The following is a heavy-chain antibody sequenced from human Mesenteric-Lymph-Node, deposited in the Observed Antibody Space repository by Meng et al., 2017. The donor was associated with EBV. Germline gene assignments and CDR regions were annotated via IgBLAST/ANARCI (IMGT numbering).Heavy chain of an antibody. CDR3: ARGYGSGHL. CDR2: INHSGST. CDR1: GGSFSCYY. V-gene: IGHV4-34*01. J-gene: IGHJ4*02. D-gene: IGHD3-10*01. Sequence: EQLHQWGAGLLNPSDALSLTCAVYGGSFSCYYWSWIRQPPGKGLEWIGEINHSGSTNYNPSLKSRVTISVDTSKNQFSLKLSSVTAADTAVYYCARGYGSGHLWGQGTLVTVSS.